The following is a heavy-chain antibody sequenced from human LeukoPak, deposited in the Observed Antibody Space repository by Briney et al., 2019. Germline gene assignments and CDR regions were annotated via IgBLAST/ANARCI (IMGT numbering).Heavy chain of an antibody. CDR2: IYINGIT. Sequence: SETLSLTCSVSADSITNYYWNWIRHPAGKGLEWIGRIYINGITNYNPSLKSRVTMSVDTSKNHFSLNLSSVTAADTAVYYCARSSVGSGSNFDYWGQGTLVTVSS. D-gene: IGHD3-10*01. CDR1: ADSITNYY. V-gene: IGHV4-4*07. J-gene: IGHJ4*02. CDR3: ARSSVGSGSNFDY.